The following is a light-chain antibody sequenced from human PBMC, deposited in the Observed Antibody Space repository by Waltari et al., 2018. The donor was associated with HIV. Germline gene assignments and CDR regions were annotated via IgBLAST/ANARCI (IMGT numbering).Light chain of an antibody. CDR1: TSEVGSYDL. V-gene: IGLV2-23*02. CDR3: CAYAGASLYV. J-gene: IGLJ1*01. Sequence: QSALTQPAFVSGSPGQSITISCTGTTSEVGSYDLVSWYQQHPGKAPKLMLYEVNKRPSGVSNRFSGSKSGNTASLTISGLQAEDEGDYYYCAYAGASLYVFGTGTKVTVL. CDR2: EVN.